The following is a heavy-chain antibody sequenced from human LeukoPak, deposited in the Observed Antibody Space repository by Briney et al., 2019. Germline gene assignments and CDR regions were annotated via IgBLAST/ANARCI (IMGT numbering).Heavy chain of an antibody. CDR3: ARIGYSSSSFDY. Sequence: GGSLRLSCAASGFTFSSYWMSWVRQAPGKGLEWLANINQDGSKKYDVDSVKGRFTISRDNAKNSLYLQMNSLRAEDTAVYYCARIGYSSSSFDYWGQGTLVTVSS. CDR1: GFTFSSYW. CDR2: INQDGSKK. D-gene: IGHD6-13*01. J-gene: IGHJ4*02. V-gene: IGHV3-7*01.